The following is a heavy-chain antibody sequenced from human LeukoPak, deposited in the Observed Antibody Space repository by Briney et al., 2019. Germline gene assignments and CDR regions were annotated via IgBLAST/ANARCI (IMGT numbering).Heavy chain of an antibody. V-gene: IGHV1-18*01. D-gene: IGHD2-15*01. CDR1: GYTFIISA. CDR2: ISPYNGDT. Sequence: GASVKVSCKASGYTFIISAISWVRQAPGQGLEWMGWISPYNGDTSYAQNLQGRVTMTTDTSTNTAYMELRSLRSDDTAVYYCARGLSDIVVVVAPTSHAFDIWGRGTMVTVSS. CDR3: ARGLSDIVVVVAPTSHAFDI. J-gene: IGHJ3*02.